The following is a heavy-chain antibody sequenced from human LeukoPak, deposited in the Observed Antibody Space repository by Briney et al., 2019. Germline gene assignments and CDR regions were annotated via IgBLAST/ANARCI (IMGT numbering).Heavy chain of an antibody. J-gene: IGHJ4*02. CDR3: AKGVKRVFSSRTYYFDY. CDR2: ISYDGSNK. V-gene: IGHV3-30*18. D-gene: IGHD6-13*01. Sequence: PGRSLRLSCAASGFTFSSYGMHWVRQAPGKGLEWVAVISYDGSNKYYADSVKGRFTISRDNSKNTLYLQMNSLRAEDTAVYYCAKGVKRVFSSRTYYFDYWGQGTLVTVSS. CDR1: GFTFSSYG.